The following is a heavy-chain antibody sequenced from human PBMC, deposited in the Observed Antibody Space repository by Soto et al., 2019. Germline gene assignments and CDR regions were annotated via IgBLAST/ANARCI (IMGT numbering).Heavy chain of an antibody. Sequence: SVKLSCKASGGTFSSYAISWVRQAPGQGLEWMGGIIPIFGTANYAQKFQGRVTITADESTSTAYMELSSLRSEDTAVYYCARDSGYDSSALNDAFDIWGQGTMVTVSS. CDR2: IIPIFGTA. V-gene: IGHV1-69*13. CDR1: GGTFSSYA. J-gene: IGHJ3*02. CDR3: ARDSGYDSSALNDAFDI. D-gene: IGHD3-22*01.